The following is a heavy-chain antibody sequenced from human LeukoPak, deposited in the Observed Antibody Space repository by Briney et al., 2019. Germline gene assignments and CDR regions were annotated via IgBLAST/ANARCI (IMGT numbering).Heavy chain of an antibody. CDR3: ALAAPEDYYYYMDV. CDR1: GYTFTGYY. J-gene: IGHJ6*03. D-gene: IGHD2-15*01. Sequence: ASVKVSCKASGYTFTGYYMHWARQAPGQGLEWMGWINPNSGGTNYAQKFQGRVTMTRDTSISTAYMELSRLRSDDTAVYYCALAAPEDYYYYMDVWGKGTTVTVSS. CDR2: INPNSGGT. V-gene: IGHV1-2*02.